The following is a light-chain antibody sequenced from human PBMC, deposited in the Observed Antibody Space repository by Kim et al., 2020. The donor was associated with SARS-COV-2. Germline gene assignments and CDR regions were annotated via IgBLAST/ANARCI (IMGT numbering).Light chain of an antibody. V-gene: IGLV2-8*01. CDR2: EVS. Sequence: GQSVTISCTGTSCDVDGYNSVSWYQQHPGKAPKLIIDEVSTRPAGVPDRCSGSMSGNTASLTVSGLQSENEADYYCNSYAGSNLWVFGGGTQLTVL. J-gene: IGLJ3*02. CDR3: NSYAGSNLWV. CDR1: SCDVDGYNS.